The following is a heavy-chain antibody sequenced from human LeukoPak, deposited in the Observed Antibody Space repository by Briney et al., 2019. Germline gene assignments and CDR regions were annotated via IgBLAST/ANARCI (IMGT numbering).Heavy chain of an antibody. CDR3: ARSGIQLWLPEN. V-gene: IGHV4-31*03. CDR1: GRSISSGGYY. D-gene: IGHD5-18*01. CDR2: IYYSGST. J-gene: IGHJ4*02. Sequence: SETLSLTCTVSGRSISSGGYYWSWIRQHPGKGLEWIGYIYYSGSTYYNPSLKSRVTISVDTSKNQFSLKLSSVTAADTAVYYCARSGIQLWLPENWGQGTLVTVSS.